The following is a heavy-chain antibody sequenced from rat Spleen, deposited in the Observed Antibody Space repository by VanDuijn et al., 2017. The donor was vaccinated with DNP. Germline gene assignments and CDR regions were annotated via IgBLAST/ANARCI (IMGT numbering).Heavy chain of an antibody. CDR2: KQSGGTT. Sequence: QVQLKESGPGLVQPSQTLSLTCTVSGFSLTSYHVHWVRLPPGKGLEWMGRKQSGGTTDYNSTLKSRLSISRDTSKSQVFLKMNSLQTEDTAIYFCTRDYYSSSFVYWGQGTLVTVSS. D-gene: IGHD1-2*01. CDR3: TRDYYSSSFVY. V-gene: IGHV2-27*01. CDR1: GFSLTSYH. J-gene: IGHJ3*01.